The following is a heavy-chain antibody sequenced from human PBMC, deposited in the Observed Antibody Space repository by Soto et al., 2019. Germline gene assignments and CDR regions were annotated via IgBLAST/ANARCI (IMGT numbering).Heavy chain of an antibody. Sequence: GGSLRLSCAASGFAFDSYWMHRVRQVPGERPVWVSRIDYDGTTTTYADFVKGRFTISRDNAKNTLYLQMNNLRAEDTAVYYCTRGRRTSSAGTGAYWGQGTQVTVSS. J-gene: IGHJ4*02. CDR2: IDYDGTTT. CDR3: TRGRRTSSAGTGAY. CDR1: GFAFDSYW. D-gene: IGHD1-1*01. V-gene: IGHV3-74*01.